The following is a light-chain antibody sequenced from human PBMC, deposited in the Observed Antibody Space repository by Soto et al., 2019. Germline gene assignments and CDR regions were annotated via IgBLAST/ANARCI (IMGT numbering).Light chain of an antibody. V-gene: IGKV3-11*01. CDR2: DTS. CDR3: QQRTNWRLS. CDR1: QSVSSH. Sequence: EIVLTQSPATLSLSPGERATLSCRASQSVSSHLTWYQQKPGQAPRLLIYDTSNRATGIPARFSGSGSGTDFTLTISSLDPEDFAVYYCQQRTNWRLSFGGGTKVEIK. J-gene: IGKJ4*01.